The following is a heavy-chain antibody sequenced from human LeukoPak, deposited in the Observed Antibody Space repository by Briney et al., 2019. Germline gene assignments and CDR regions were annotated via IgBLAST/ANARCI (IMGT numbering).Heavy chain of an antibody. CDR1: GGTFSSYA. CDR3: ARDRSPNYYDSSGYYDDYYGMDV. CDR2: IIPILGIA. D-gene: IGHD3-22*01. Sequence: ASVTVSCKASGGTFSSYAISWVRQAPGQGLEWMGRIIPILGIANYAQKFQGRVTITADKSTSTAYMELSSLRSEDTAVYYCARDRSPNYYDSSGYYDDYYGMDVWGQGTTVTVSS. J-gene: IGHJ6*02. V-gene: IGHV1-69*04.